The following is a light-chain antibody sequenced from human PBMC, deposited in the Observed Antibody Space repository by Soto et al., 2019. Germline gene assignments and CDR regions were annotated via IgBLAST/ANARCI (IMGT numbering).Light chain of an antibody. CDR3: RQHNSFPIT. CDR2: AAS. J-gene: IGKJ5*01. V-gene: IGKV1-39*01. CDR1: QSISSH. Sequence: DIQMSQSPSSLSASVGDRFTITCRASQSISSHLNWYQQKPGKAPKLLIYAASSLQSGVPSRFSGSGSGTDFTLTISSLQPEDSATYYCRQHNSFPITFGQGTRLEIK.